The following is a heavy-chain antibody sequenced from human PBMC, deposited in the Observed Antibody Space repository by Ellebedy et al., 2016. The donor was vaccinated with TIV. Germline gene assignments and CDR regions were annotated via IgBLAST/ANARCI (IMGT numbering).Heavy chain of an antibody. J-gene: IGHJ4*02. V-gene: IGHV3-23*01. Sequence: GESLKISCVVSGFTLRSSVMSWVRQAPGKGLEWVSAMSSSDRGTYYADSVRGRFTISRDNAKKTLYLQMNSLRAEDTALYYCLRGSPGPVDWGQGTLVTVSS. CDR2: MSSSDRGT. D-gene: IGHD4-23*01. CDR3: LRGSPGPVD. CDR1: GFTLRSSV.